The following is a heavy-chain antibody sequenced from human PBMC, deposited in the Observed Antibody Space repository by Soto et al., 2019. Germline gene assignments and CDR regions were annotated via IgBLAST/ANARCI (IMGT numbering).Heavy chain of an antibody. D-gene: IGHD3-10*01. Sequence: QITLKESGPTLVKPTQTLTLTCSFSGFSLSTTGVGVGWIRQSPGKALEWLAIIYWDNDKRYSPSLKSRVTTTKDTSKNHVVLTVTNIDTVDTGTHCCARSLWFGGNHWGQGAPVTVSS. CDR3: ARSLWFGGNH. CDR2: IYWDNDK. V-gene: IGHV2-5*02. CDR1: GFSLSTTGVG. J-gene: IGHJ5*02.